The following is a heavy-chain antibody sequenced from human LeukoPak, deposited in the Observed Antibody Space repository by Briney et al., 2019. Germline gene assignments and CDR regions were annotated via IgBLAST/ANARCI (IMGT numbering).Heavy chain of an antibody. CDR3: AKDFVVVPGNVNYFDY. D-gene: IGHD2-21*02. V-gene: IGHV3-23*01. J-gene: IGHJ4*02. CDR2: ISGSGDNT. CDR1: GFTFSSYA. Sequence: GRSLRLSCAASGFTFSSYAMYWVRQAPGKGLEWVSAISGSGDNTYYADSVKGRFTVSRDNSKNTLYVQMKSLRAEDTAVYYCAKDFVVVPGNVNYFDYWGQGTLVTVSS.